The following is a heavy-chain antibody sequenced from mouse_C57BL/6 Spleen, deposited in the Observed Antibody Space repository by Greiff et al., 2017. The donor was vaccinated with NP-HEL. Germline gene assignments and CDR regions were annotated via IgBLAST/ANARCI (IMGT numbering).Heavy chain of an antibody. CDR3: ARKRGYGAMDY. V-gene: IGHV1-55*01. Sequence: QVQLQQSGAELVKPGASVKMSCKASGYTFTSYWITWVKQRPGQGLEWIGDIYPGSGSTNYNEKFKSKATLTVDTSSSTASMQLRSLTSEDSAVYYSARKRGYGAMDYWGEGTSVTVSS. CDR1: GYTFTSYW. D-gene: IGHD2-2*01. J-gene: IGHJ4*01. CDR2: IYPGSGST.